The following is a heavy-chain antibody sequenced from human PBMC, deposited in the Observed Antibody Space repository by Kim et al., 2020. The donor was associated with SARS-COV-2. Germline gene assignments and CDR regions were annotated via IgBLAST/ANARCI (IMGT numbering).Heavy chain of an antibody. CDR3: ARGFSITMIVVVRYWYFDL. Sequence: SETLSLTCAVYGGSFSGYYWSWIRQPPGKGLEWIVEINHSGSTNYNPSLKSRVTISVDTSKNQFSLKLSSVTAADTAVYYCARGFSITMIVVVRYWYFDLWGRGTLVTVSS. J-gene: IGHJ2*01. V-gene: IGHV4-34*01. CDR2: INHSGST. D-gene: IGHD3-22*01. CDR1: GGSFSGYY.